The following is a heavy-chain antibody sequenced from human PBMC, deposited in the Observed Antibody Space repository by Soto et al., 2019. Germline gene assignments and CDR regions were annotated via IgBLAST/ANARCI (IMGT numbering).Heavy chain of an antibody. V-gene: IGHV4-39*01. J-gene: IGHJ4*02. CDR1: GGSISSSSYF. CDR2: IYYRGST. Sequence: QLQLQESGPGLVKPSETLSLTCTVSGGSISSSSYFWGWIRQPPGKGLEWIGSIYYRGSTYSNPSLKSRVTISVDTSKNQFSLKLNFVTAADTAVYYCARLQQQLVLWGQGTLVTVSS. CDR3: ARLQQQLVL. D-gene: IGHD6-13*01.